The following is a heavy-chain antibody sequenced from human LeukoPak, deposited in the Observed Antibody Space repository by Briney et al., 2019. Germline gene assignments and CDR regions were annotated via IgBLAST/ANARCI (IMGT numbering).Heavy chain of an antibody. J-gene: IGHJ5*02. CDR1: GYTFTNYV. CDR3: ARERDYYDTNGYPNNWFDP. D-gene: IGHD5-18*01. Sequence: ASVKVSCKASGYTFTNYVMSWVRQAPGHSFEWMGWINADNGNTKYSEKFQGRVTITIDTSATTAYMELGSLKFEDTAVYYCARERDYYDTNGYPNNWFDPWGQGTLVTVSS. CDR2: INADNGNT. V-gene: IGHV1-3*01.